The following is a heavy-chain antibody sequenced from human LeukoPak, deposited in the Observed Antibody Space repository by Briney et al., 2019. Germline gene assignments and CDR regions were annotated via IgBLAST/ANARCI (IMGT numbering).Heavy chain of an antibody. CDR1: GSTFGGDS. J-gene: IGHJ6*02. V-gene: IGHV3-33*01. CDR3: ARDALLRSSRYYYGMDV. CDR2: IWYDGSNK. D-gene: IGHD3-3*01. Sequence: GRSLRLSFAASGSTFGGDSMHWGRQAPGKGLEWVAVIWYDGSNKYYADSVKGRFTISRDNSNNTLYLQTNSLRAEDTAVYYCARDALLRSSRYYYGMDVSGQGNTVTVSS.